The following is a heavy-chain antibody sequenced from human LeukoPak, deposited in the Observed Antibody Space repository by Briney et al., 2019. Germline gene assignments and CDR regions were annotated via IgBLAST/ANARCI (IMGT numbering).Heavy chain of an antibody. Sequence: ASVKVSCKASGYTFTGYYMHWVRQAPGQGLEWMGWINPNSGGTNYAQKFQGRATMTRDTSISTAYMELSRLRSDDTAVYYCARASLDGSYYFDYWGQGTLVTVSS. J-gene: IGHJ4*02. CDR1: GYTFTGYY. CDR3: ARASLDGSYYFDY. V-gene: IGHV1-2*02. CDR2: INPNSGGT. D-gene: IGHD5-24*01.